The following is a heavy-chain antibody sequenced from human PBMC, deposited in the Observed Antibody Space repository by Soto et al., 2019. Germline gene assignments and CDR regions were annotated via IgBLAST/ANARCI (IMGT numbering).Heavy chain of an antibody. D-gene: IGHD1-1*01. CDR1: GFMFSSAW. Sequence: EVQVVESGGDLVEPGGSLRLSCVTSGFMFSSAWMSWVRQGPGKGLEWVARIKSKNYGGAADYAAPVNGRFSISRDDSKSTVYLQMNSLRAEDTALYYCVEGWNDFWGQGTLVTVSS. V-gene: IGHV3-15*01. J-gene: IGHJ4*02. CDR2: IKSKNYGGAA. CDR3: VEGWNDF.